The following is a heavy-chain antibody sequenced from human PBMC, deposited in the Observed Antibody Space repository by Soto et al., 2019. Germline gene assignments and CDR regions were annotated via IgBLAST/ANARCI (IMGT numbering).Heavy chain of an antibody. D-gene: IGHD4-4*01. V-gene: IGHV3-21*04. CDR1: GFTFSSYS. CDR2: ISSSSSYI. J-gene: IGHJ4*02. Sequence: GGSLRLSCAASGFTFSSYSMNWVRQAPGKGLEGVSSISSSSSYIYYADSVKGRFTISRDNAKNSLYLQMNSLRAEDTAVYYFASGGNSNYDAFDIWGQGTLVTVSS. CDR3: ASGGNSNYDAFDI.